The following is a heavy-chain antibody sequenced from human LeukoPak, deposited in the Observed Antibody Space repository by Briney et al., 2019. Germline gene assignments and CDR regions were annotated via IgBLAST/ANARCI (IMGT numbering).Heavy chain of an antibody. CDR3: ARGAYCDGNCYSPGFDY. V-gene: IGHV4-59*11. D-gene: IGHD2-21*02. CDR2: IHSSGRT. CDR1: GGSISSRY. Sequence: PSETLSLTCSVSGGSISSRYWNWIRQSPGKGLEWIGYIHSSGRTKCNPSLQSRVTMAAGTSKSQFSLVLTSVSAADTAVYYCARGAYCDGNCYSPGFDYWGQGTLVTVSS. J-gene: IGHJ4*02.